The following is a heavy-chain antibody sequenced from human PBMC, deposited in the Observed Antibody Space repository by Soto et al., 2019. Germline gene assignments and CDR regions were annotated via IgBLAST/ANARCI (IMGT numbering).Heavy chain of an antibody. V-gene: IGHV4-59*01. Sequence: SETLSLTCTVSGGSISGYYWSWIRQSPGKGLEWIGYIHYSGSTNYNPSIKSRVTISVDTSKNQFFLKLTSVTAADTAMYYCAKTKEGGFDPWGQGILVTVSS. CDR1: GGSISGYY. CDR2: IHYSGST. D-gene: IGHD3-16*01. CDR3: AKTKEGGFDP. J-gene: IGHJ5*02.